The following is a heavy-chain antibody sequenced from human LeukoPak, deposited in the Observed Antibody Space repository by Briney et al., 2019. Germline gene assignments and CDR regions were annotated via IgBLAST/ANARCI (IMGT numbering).Heavy chain of an antibody. D-gene: IGHD6-13*01. V-gene: IGHV3-49*04. CDR3: TRDLAAAGSVYY. CDR1: GFTFGDYA. Sequence: GGPLRLSCTASGFTFGDYAMSWVRQAPGKGVEWVGFIRSKAYGGTTEYAASVKGRFTISRDDSKSIAYLQMNSLKTEDTAVYYCTRDLAAAGSVYYWGQGTLVTVSS. CDR2: IRSKAYGGTT. J-gene: IGHJ4*02.